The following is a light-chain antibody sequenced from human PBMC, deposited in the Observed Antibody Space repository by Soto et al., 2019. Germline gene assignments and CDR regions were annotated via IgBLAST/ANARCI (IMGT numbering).Light chain of an antibody. CDR3: QQYDNLPPFT. CDR1: QDISNY. J-gene: IGKJ3*01. Sequence: DIQKTQSPSSLSTSVGGRVTITCQASQDISNYLNWYQQKPGKAPKLLIYDASNLETGVPSRFSGSGSGTDFTFTICSLQPEDIATYYCQQYDNLPPFTFGPGTKVDIK. CDR2: DAS. V-gene: IGKV1-33*01.